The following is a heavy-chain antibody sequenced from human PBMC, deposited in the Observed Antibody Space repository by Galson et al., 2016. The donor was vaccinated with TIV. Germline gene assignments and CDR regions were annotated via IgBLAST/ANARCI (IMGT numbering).Heavy chain of an antibody. V-gene: IGHV4-59*08. CDR2: LDYNENT. J-gene: IGHJ4*02. CDR1: GDSIIYNY. CDR3: ARQVPNVGVVGPRRSFDY. D-gene: IGHD3-3*01. Sequence: SETLSLTCTVSGDSIIYNYWSWIRQSPGKGLEWIGYLDYNENTKYNPSHKSRVTIAGDTSKKKFSLRLSSVTAADTAMYHCARQVPNVGVVGPRRSFDYWGQGTLVTVSS.